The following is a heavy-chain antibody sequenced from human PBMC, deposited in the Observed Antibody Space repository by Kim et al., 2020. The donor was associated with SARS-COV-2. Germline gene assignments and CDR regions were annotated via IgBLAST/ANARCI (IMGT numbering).Heavy chain of an antibody. CDR1: GGSISSNSYF. V-gene: IGHV4-39*01. J-gene: IGHJ4*02. D-gene: IGHD3-10*01. Sequence: SETLSLTCTVSGGSISSNSYFWGWIRQPPGKGLEWIGSIHYSGTTYYNPSLKSRVTISLDTSRNHFSLRLSSVTAADTAVYYCARHYGSGSYLVRSFDYWGQGTLVTVSS. CDR2: IHYSGTT. CDR3: ARHYGSGSYLVRSFDY.